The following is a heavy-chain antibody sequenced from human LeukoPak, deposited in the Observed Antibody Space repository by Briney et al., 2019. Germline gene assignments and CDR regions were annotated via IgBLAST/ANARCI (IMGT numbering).Heavy chain of an antibody. V-gene: IGHV5-51*01. CDR1: GYSFATYW. Sequence: GESLKISCKGSGYSFATYWIGWVRQMPGKGLEWMGINYPGDSDTTYSPSFQGQVTMSADKSISTAYLQWSSLKAPDTAMYYCARRVSSSGFDVFDVWGQGTMVTVSS. D-gene: IGHD5-12*01. CDR2: NYPGDSDT. CDR3: ARRVSSSGFDVFDV. J-gene: IGHJ3*01.